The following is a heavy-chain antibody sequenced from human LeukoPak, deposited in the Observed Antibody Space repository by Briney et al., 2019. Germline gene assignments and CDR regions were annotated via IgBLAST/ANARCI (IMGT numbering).Heavy chain of an antibody. CDR3: ARRGYYTNHIDY. V-gene: IGHV4-39*01. CDR2: IYHSGST. D-gene: IGHD3-3*01. Sequence: SETLSLTCTVSGGSISSSSYYWGWIRQPPGKGLEWIGSIYHSGSTYYNPSLKSRVTISVDTSKNQFSLKLSSVTAADTAVYYCARRGYYTNHIDYWGQGTLVTVSS. J-gene: IGHJ4*02. CDR1: GGSISSSSYY.